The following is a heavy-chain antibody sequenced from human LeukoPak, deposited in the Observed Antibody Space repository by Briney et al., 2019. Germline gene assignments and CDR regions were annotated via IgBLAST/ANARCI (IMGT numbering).Heavy chain of an antibody. J-gene: IGHJ4*02. D-gene: IGHD3-22*01. V-gene: IGHV4-59*01. CDR2: FYYSGST. CDR3: ARSYYDSSGRYFDY. Sequence: SETLSLTCTVSGGSISGYYWSWIRQPPGKGLEWIGHFYYSGSTNYNPSLKSRVTISVDTSKNQFSLKLSSVTPADTAVYYCARSYYDSSGRYFDYWDQGTLVTVSS. CDR1: GGSISGYY.